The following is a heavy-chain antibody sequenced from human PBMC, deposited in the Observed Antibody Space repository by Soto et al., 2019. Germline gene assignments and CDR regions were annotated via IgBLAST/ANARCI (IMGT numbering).Heavy chain of an antibody. D-gene: IGHD1-7*01. Sequence: ASVKVSCKASGGTFSSYAISWVRQAPGQGLGWMGGIIPIFGTANYAQKFQDRVTITADESTSTAYMELSSLRSEDTAVYYCARDRAGTNAFDIWGQGTMVTVSS. J-gene: IGHJ3*02. CDR2: IIPIFGTA. V-gene: IGHV1-69*13. CDR3: ARDRAGTNAFDI. CDR1: GGTFSSYA.